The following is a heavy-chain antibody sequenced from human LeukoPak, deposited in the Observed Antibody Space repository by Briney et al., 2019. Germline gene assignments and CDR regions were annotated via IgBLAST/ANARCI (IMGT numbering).Heavy chain of an antibody. J-gene: IGHJ4*02. CDR2: IYYSGST. Sequence: SETLSLTCTVSGGSISSGDYYWSWIHQPPGKGLEWIGYIYYSGSTYYNPSLKSRVTISVDTSKNQFSLKLSSVTAADTAVYYCARGLFGDETTNFDYWGQGTLVTVSS. D-gene: IGHD3-16*01. CDR3: ARGLFGDETTNFDY. V-gene: IGHV4-30-4*01. CDR1: GGSISSGDYY.